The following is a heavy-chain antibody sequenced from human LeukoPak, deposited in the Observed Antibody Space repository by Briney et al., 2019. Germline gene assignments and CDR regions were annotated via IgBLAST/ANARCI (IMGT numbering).Heavy chain of an antibody. CDR3: ARGPTMKMDV. CDR2: ISSSSSYI. CDR1: GFTFSTYS. Sequence: GGSLRLSCAASGFTFSTYSMNWVRQAPGKGLEWVSSISSSSSYIYYADSVKGRFTISRDNAKNSLYLQMNSLRAEDTAVYYCARGPTMKMDVWGKGTTVTVSS. D-gene: IGHD3-22*01. J-gene: IGHJ6*04. V-gene: IGHV3-21*01.